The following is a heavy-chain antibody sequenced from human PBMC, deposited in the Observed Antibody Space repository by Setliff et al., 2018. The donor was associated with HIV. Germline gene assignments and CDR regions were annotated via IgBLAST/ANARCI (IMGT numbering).Heavy chain of an antibody. Sequence: GGSLRLSCAASGFTFSQYGMHWVRQAPGKGLEWVAVISYDGINKYYADSVKGRFTISRDNSKNTLYLQMNSLRAEDTAVYYCARERLRFLEWLPLDYWGQGTLVTVSS. CDR1: GFTFSQYG. J-gene: IGHJ4*02. CDR3: ARERLRFLEWLPLDY. D-gene: IGHD3-3*01. V-gene: IGHV3-30*03. CDR2: ISYDGINK.